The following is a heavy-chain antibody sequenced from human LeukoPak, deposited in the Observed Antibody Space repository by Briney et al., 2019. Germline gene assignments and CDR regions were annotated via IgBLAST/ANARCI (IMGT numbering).Heavy chain of an antibody. CDR1: GITFSDAW. Sequence: PGGSLRLSCEASGITFSDAWMSWVRPVPGKGLEWIALPKSKTDGETSDYAAPVKGRFTVSRNDAENTLFLQMDSLKIDDTAVYYCIANLDYWGQGTLVTVSS. CDR3: IANLDY. J-gene: IGHJ4*02. V-gene: IGHV3-15*01. D-gene: IGHD1-1*01. CDR2: PKSKTDGETS.